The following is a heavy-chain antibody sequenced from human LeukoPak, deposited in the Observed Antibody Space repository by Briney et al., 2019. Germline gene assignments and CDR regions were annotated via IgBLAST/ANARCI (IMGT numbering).Heavy chain of an antibody. CDR1: GFTFSNAW. CDR2: ISGSGGST. CDR3: AKESRVGANHPFDI. D-gene: IGHD1-26*01. Sequence: GGSLRLSCAASGFTFSNAWMSWVRQAPGKGLEWVSAISGSGGSTYYADSVKGRFTISRDNSKNTLYLQMRSLRAEDTAVYYCAKESRVGANHPFDIWGQGTMVTVSS. V-gene: IGHV3-23*01. J-gene: IGHJ3*02.